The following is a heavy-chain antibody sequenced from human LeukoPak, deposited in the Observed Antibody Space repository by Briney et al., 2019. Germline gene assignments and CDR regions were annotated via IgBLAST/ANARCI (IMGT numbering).Heavy chain of an antibody. D-gene: IGHD6-13*01. Sequence: SETLSLTCTVSGGSISSYYWSWIRQPPGKGLEWIGYIYYSGSTNYNPSLKSRVTISVDTSKNQFSLKLSSVTAADAAVYYCASSSWYDAFDIWGQGTMVTVSS. CDR3: ASSSWYDAFDI. V-gene: IGHV4-59*01. CDR1: GGSISSYY. CDR2: IYYSGST. J-gene: IGHJ3*02.